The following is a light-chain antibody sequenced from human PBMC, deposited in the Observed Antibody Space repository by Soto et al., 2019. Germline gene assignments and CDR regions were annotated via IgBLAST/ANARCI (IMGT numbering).Light chain of an antibody. CDR3: AAWDDSLNGLLV. Sequence: QSVLTQPPSASGTPGQRVTISCSGSSSNIGSNTVNWYQQLPGTAPKLLIYSNNQRPSGVPDRFSGSKSGTSASLAISGLQSEDEDDEDCAAWDDSLNGLLVFGGGTKLTVL. CDR2: SNN. V-gene: IGLV1-44*01. J-gene: IGLJ3*02. CDR1: SSNIGSNT.